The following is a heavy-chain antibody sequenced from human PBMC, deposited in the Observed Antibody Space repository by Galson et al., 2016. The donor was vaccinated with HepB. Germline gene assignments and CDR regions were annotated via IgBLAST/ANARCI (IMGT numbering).Heavy chain of an antibody. J-gene: IGHJ4*02. V-gene: IGHV3-74*01. CDR3: PRAHREGIAAAGLQI. CDR1: GFPFSNYW. Sequence: SLRLSCAASGFPFSNYWMHWVRQAPGKGLVWVSRINSDGSSTTYADSVKGRFTISRDKAKNTLYLQMNSLRAEDTALYYCPRAHREGIAAAGLQIWGQGTLVTVSS. CDR2: INSDGSST. D-gene: IGHD6-13*01.